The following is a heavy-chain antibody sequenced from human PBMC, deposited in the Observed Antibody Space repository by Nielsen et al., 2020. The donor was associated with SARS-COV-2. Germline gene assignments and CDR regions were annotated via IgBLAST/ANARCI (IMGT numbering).Heavy chain of an antibody. CDR3: ARESVTGTDAFDI. J-gene: IGHJ3*02. CDR1: GFSISDSG. V-gene: IGHV3-20*04. D-gene: IGHD6-19*01. Sequence: GESLKISCAASGFSISDSGMHWVRQAPGKGLEWVSGINWNGGSTGYADSVKGRFTISRDNAENSLSLQMNSLRAEDTAVYYCARESVTGTDAFDIWGQGTVVTVSS. CDR2: INWNGGST.